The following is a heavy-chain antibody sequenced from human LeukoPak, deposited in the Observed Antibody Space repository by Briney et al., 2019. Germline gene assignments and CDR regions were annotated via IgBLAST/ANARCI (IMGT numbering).Heavy chain of an antibody. J-gene: IGHJ4*02. V-gene: IGHV4-30-2*01. CDR1: GGSISSGGYY. CDR3: ARGDSSSSLDY. CDR2: IYHSGST. Sequence: TSETLSLTCTVSGGSISSGGYYWSWIRQPPGKGLEWIGYIYHSGSTYYNPSLKSRVTISVDRSKNQFSLKLSSVTAADTAVYYCARGDSSSSLDYWGQGTLVTVSS. D-gene: IGHD6-6*01.